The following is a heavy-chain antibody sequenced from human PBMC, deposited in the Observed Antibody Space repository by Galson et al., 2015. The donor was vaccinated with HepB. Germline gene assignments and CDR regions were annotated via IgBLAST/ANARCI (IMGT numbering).Heavy chain of an antibody. J-gene: IGHJ4*02. CDR2: IYPDNSET. D-gene: IGHD3-16*01. V-gene: IGHV5-51*01. Sequence: WIGWVRLMPGKGLEWMGLIYPDNSETRNSPSFQGQVTISVDKSIDTAYLQWTSLKASDTGMYYCARLWGSRPFDYWGQGTLVTVSS. CDR1: W. CDR3: ARLWGSRPFDY.